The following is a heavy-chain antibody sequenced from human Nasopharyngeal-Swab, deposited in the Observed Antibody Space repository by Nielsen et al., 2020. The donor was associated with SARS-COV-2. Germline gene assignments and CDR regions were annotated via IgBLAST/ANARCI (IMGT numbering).Heavy chain of an antibody. CDR2: IYDSGRT. J-gene: IGHJ6*03. CDR3: ARVVMVRGVSYYYYMGV. V-gene: IGHV4-39*07. Sequence: WIRQPPGKGLEWIGSIYDSGRTYYNPSLKSRVTISVDTSKNQFSLNLSSVTAADTAVYYCARVVMVRGVSYYYYMGVWGKGTTVTVSS. D-gene: IGHD3-10*01.